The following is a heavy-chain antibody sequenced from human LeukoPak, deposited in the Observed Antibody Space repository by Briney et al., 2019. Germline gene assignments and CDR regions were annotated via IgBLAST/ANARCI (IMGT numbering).Heavy chain of an antibody. CDR3: ARGRPSPSSGWSKSTTYYMDV. CDR1: GGSISSYY. D-gene: IGHD6-19*01. J-gene: IGHJ6*03. V-gene: IGHV4-59*01. CDR2: IYYSGST. Sequence: SETLSLTCTASGGSISSYYWSWLRQPPGKGLEWIGYIYYSGSTNYNPSLKSRVTISVDTSKNQFSLKLSSVTAADTAVYYCARGRPSPSSGWSKSTTYYMDVWGQRDHGHRLL.